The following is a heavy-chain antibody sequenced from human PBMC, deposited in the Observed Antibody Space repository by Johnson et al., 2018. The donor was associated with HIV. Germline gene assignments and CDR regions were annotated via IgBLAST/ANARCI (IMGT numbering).Heavy chain of an antibody. CDR2: INWNGGSI. CDR3: RARIVLEGRVLPDASDI. Sequence: VQLVESGGGVVRPGGSLRLSCAASGFTFDDYGMSWVRQAPGKGLEWVSGINWNGGSIGYADSVKGRFTVSRDNSKNTLYLQMNSLRAEDTAVYYCRARIVLEGRVLPDASDIWGQGTMVTVS. D-gene: IGHD3-22*01. J-gene: IGHJ3*02. CDR1: GFTFDDYG. V-gene: IGHV3-20*04.